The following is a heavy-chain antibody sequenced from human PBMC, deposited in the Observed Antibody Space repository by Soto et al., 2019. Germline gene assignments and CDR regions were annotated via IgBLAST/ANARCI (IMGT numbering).Heavy chain of an antibody. CDR3: ARLSGYDPAGAADK. J-gene: IGHJ4*02. D-gene: IGHD5-12*01. CDR1: GASVSSAEHY. Sequence: QVQLQESGPGLVKASQTLSLTCTLSGASVSSAEHYWSWIRQPPGKGLEWIGYTYYSGGSYYNASLQRRVSISVDTAQTQFSLKLTSVTAADTAVYYCARLSGYDPAGAADKWGPGILVSVSS. V-gene: IGHV4-30-4*01. CDR2: TYYSGGS.